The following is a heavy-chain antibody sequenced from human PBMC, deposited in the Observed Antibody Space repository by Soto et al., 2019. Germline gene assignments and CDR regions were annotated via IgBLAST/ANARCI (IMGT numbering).Heavy chain of an antibody. D-gene: IGHD3-22*01. Sequence: ETLSLTCTVSGGSISSYYWSWIRQPPGKGLEWIGYIYYSGSTNYSPSLKSRITISVDTSKTQFSLKLSSVTAADTAVYYCARLDSRGFFDSWGQGTLVTVSS. CDR3: ARLDSRGFFDS. CDR1: GGSISSYY. J-gene: IGHJ4*02. CDR2: IYYSGST. V-gene: IGHV4-59*08.